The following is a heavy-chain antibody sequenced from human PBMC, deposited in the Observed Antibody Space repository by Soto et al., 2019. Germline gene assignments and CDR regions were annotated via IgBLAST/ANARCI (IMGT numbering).Heavy chain of an antibody. V-gene: IGHV1-69*12. Sequence: QVQLVQSGAEVKKPGSSVKVSCKASGGTFSSYAISWVRQAPGQGLEWMGGIIPIFGTANYAQKFQGRVTITEDESTSTAYMELSSLRSEDTAVYYCASPTYYYDSSGYYTHDYWGQGTLVTVSS. J-gene: IGHJ4*02. CDR3: ASPTYYYDSSGYYTHDY. D-gene: IGHD3-22*01. CDR1: GGTFSSYA. CDR2: IIPIFGTA.